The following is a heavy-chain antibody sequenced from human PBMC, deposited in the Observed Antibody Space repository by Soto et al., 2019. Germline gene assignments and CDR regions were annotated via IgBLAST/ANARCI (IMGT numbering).Heavy chain of an antibody. Sequence: GGSLRLSCAASGFTFSSYWMSWVRQAPGKGLEWVANIKQDGSEKYYVDSVKGRFTISRDNSKNTLYLQMNSLRAEDTAVYYCAKPDLPYYYDSSGYAFDIWGQGTMVTVSS. CDR3: AKPDLPYYYDSSGYAFDI. J-gene: IGHJ3*02. D-gene: IGHD3-22*01. CDR1: GFTFSSYW. V-gene: IGHV3-7*03. CDR2: IKQDGSEK.